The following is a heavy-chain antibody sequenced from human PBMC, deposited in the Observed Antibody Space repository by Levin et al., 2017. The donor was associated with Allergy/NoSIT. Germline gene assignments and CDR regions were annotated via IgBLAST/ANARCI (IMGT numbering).Heavy chain of an antibody. J-gene: IGHJ4*02. D-gene: IGHD3-10*01. CDR2: INHSGST. CDR3: ARGRSGSGRKHSFDY. Sequence: SETLSLTCAVYGGSFSGYYWSWIRQPPGKGLEWIGEINHSGSTNYNPSLKSRVTISVDTSKNQFSLKLSSVTAADTAVYYCARGRSGSGRKHSFDYWGQGTLVTVSS. V-gene: IGHV4-34*01. CDR1: GGSFSGYY.